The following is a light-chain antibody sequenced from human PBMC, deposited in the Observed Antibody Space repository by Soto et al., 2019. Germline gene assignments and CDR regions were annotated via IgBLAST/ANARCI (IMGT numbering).Light chain of an antibody. J-gene: IGKJ2*01. CDR1: QSISSS. Sequence: EIVMTQSPATLSVSPGERATLSCRASQSISSSLAWYQQKPGQAPRLLIYGASTRATGIPARFSGSGSGTEFTLTISSLQSEDFAVYYCQQYNNGPTYTFGQGTKPEIK. V-gene: IGKV3-15*01. CDR3: QQYNNGPTYT. CDR2: GAS.